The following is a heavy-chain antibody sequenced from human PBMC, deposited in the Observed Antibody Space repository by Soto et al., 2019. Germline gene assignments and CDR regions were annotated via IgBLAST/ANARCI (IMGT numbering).Heavy chain of an antibody. CDR1: GYTFTSYG. Sequence: QVQLVQSGAEVKKPGASVKVSCKASGYTFTSYGISWVRQAPGQGLEWMGWISAYNGNTNYAQKLQSRVTMTTDTSTSTAYMELRSLRSDDTAVYYCARAKLYYDILTGYYSTSNWFDPWGQGTLVTVSS. CDR2: ISAYNGNT. D-gene: IGHD3-9*01. J-gene: IGHJ5*02. V-gene: IGHV1-18*01. CDR3: ARAKLYYDILTGYYSTSNWFDP.